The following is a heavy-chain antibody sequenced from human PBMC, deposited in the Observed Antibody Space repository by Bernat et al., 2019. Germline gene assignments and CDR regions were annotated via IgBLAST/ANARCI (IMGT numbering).Heavy chain of an antibody. D-gene: IGHD3-16*01. CDR3: AKGLGGNGIFYYYMDV. CDR1: GFTFSTYA. V-gene: IGHV3-23*01. Sequence: EVQLLESGGGLVQPGGSLRLSCAASGFTFSTYAMTWVRQAPGKGLGWLSGVSNRGGRTYYADSVKGRFTISRDNSKNTLYLQMISLRVEDSAVYYCAKGLGGNGIFYYYMDVWGKGTTVTVSS. CDR2: VSNRGGRT. J-gene: IGHJ6*03.